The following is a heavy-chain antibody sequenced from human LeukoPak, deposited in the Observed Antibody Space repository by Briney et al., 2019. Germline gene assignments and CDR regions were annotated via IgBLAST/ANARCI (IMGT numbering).Heavy chain of an antibody. Sequence: GASVKVSCKASGFTFTNYGISWVRQAPGQGLEWMGWISTYNSNTNYAQKLQGRVTVTTDTSTRTACMELRSLRSDDTAVYYCTRDLGTYKSYGSIFFDYWGQGALVTVSS. D-gene: IGHD3-10*01. J-gene: IGHJ4*02. CDR3: TRDLGTYKSYGSIFFDY. CDR2: ISTYNSNT. CDR1: GFTFTNYG. V-gene: IGHV1-18*01.